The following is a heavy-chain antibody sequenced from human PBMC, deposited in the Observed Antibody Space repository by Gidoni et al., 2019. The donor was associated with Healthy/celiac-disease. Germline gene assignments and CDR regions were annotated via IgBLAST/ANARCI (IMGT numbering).Heavy chain of an antibody. Sequence: QVQLQESGPGLVKPSETLSLTCTVSGGSISSYYWSWIRQPPGKGLEWIGYIYYSGSTNYNPSLKSRVTISVDTSKNQFSLKLSSVTAADTAVYYCARGHIAAASYYYYGMDVWGQGTTVTVSS. CDR2: IYYSGST. CDR1: GGSISSYY. V-gene: IGHV4-59*01. D-gene: IGHD6-13*01. CDR3: ARGHIAAASYYYYGMDV. J-gene: IGHJ6*02.